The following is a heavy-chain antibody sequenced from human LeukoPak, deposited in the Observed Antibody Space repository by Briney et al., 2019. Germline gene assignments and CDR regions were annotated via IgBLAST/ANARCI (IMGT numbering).Heavy chain of an antibody. CDR3: ARHHARLLHPYWFDP. V-gene: IGHV4-39*01. D-gene: IGHD3-3*01. J-gene: IGHJ5*02. Sequence: PSETLSLTCTVSGGSISSSSHYWGWIRQPPGKGLEWIGSIYYSGSTYYNPSLKSRVTISVDTSKNQFSLKLSSVTAADTAVYYCARHHARLLHPYWFDPWGQGSLVTVSS. CDR1: GGSISSSSHY. CDR2: IYYSGST.